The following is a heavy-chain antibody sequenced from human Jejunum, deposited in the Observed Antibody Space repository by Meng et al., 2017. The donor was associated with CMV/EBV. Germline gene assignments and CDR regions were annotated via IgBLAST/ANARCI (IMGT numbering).Heavy chain of an antibody. CDR3: AKDPEGY. CDR2: ISASGGSR. CDR1: GVSFSNYA. Sequence: SLRVSCAVSGVSFSNYAMTWVRQAPGKEMEWVSSISASGGSRYYGDSVKGRFTISRDNFKNTLYLQMNSLRAEDTAVYYCAKDPEGYWGQGTLVTVS. J-gene: IGHJ4*02. V-gene: IGHV3-23*01.